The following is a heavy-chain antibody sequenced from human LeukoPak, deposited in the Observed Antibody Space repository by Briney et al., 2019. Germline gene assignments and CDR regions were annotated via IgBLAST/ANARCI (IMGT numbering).Heavy chain of an antibody. D-gene: IGHD1-26*01. CDR2: ISSNGGST. CDR3: ARVIVGAASALDY. J-gene: IGHJ4*02. V-gene: IGHV3-64*01. CDR1: GFTFSSDA. Sequence: PGGSLRLSCAASGFTFSSDAMHWVRQAPGKGLEYVSAISSNGGSTYYANSVKGRFTISRDNSKNTLYLQMGSLRAEYMAVYYCARVIVGAASALDYWGQGTLVTVSS.